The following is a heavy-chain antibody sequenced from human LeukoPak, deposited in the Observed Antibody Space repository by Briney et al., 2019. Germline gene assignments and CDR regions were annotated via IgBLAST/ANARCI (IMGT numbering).Heavy chain of an antibody. CDR2: TYYRPTWYN. D-gene: IGHD2-2*01. CDR3: ARRLTQYDCFDP. V-gene: IGHV6-1*01. J-gene: IGHJ5*02. CDR1: GDSVSSNSVT. Sequence: SQTLSLTCAISGDSVSSNSVTWNWIRQSPSRGLEWLGRTYYRPTWYNDYAVSVRGRITVNPDTSKNQFSLHLNSVTPEDTAVYYCARRLTQYDCFDPRGQGILVTVSS.